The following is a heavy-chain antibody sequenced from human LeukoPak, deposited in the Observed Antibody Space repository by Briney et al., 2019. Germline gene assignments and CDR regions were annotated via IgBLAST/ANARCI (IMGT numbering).Heavy chain of an antibody. CDR2: IHYTGIT. CDR3: ARTGYGRDYYGMDV. D-gene: IGHD1-26*01. CDR1: GGSTSGSY. Sequence: SETRSLTCSVSGGSTSGSYWSWIRQSPGKGLQWIGYIHYTGITNYNPSLKSRVTISIDTPKNEVSLRVTSVTAADTAVYYCARTGYGRDYYGMDVWGQGTTVTVSS. J-gene: IGHJ6*02. V-gene: IGHV4-59*01.